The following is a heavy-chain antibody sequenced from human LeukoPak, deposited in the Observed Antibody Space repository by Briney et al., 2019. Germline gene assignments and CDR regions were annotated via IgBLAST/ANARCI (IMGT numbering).Heavy chain of an antibody. V-gene: IGHV4-34*01. CDR2: INHSGST. J-gene: IGHJ3*02. D-gene: IGHD4-17*01. CDR1: GGSFSGYY. CDR3: ARGLTTVTYDAFDI. Sequence: SETLSLTCAVYGGSFSGYYWSWIRQPPGKGLEWIGEINHSGSTNYNPSLKSRVTISVDTSKNQFSLKLSSVTAADTAVYYCARGLTTVTYDAFDIWGQGTMVTVSS.